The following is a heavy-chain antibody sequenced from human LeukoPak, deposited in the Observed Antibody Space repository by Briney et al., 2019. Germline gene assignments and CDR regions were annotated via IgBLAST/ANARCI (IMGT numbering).Heavy chain of an antibody. CDR3: AIAPTTVDYYYYYGMDV. CDR2: ISGSGGST. D-gene: IGHD4-23*01. V-gene: IGHV3-23*01. CDR1: GFTFSSYA. Sequence: GGSLRLSCAASGFTFSSYAMSWVRQAQGKGLEWVSAISGSGGSTYYADSVKGRFTISRDNSKNTLYLQMNSLRAEDTAVYYCAIAPTTVDYYYYYGMDVWGQGTTVTVSS. J-gene: IGHJ6*02.